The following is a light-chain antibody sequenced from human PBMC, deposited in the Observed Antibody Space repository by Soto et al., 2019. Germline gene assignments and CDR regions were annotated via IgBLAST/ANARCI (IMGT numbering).Light chain of an antibody. J-gene: IGLJ1*01. V-gene: IGLV2-14*01. CDR1: SSDVGGYKY. CDR3: SSYTSSSPCV. Sequence: QSVLTQPASVSGSPGQSITISCTGTSSDVGGYKYVSWYQQHPGKAPKLMIYEVSNRPSGVSNRFSGSTSGNMASLTISGLQAEDEADYYCSSYTSSSPCVFGTGTKVTVL. CDR2: EVS.